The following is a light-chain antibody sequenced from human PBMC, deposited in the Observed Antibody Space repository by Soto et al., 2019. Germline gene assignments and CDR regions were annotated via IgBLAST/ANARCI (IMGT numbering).Light chain of an antibody. V-gene: IGKV3-15*01. CDR1: QSVRNN. J-gene: IGKJ1*01. CDR2: GAS. CDR3: QQYNNWHPWT. Sequence: EILLTQSPGTLSLSPGERATLSCRASQSVRNNLAWYQQKPGQAPRLLIYGASTRANGIPARFSGSGSGTEFTLTISSLYSEDFAFYYCQQYNNWHPWTFGQGTKVDIK.